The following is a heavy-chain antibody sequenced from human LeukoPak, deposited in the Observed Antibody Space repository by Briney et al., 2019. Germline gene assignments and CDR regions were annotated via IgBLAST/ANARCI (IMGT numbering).Heavy chain of an antibody. J-gene: IGHJ4*02. D-gene: IGHD6-13*01. V-gene: IGHV4-59*01. Sequence: PSETLSLTCAVSGDSNNNYYWSWIRQPPGKGLEWIGYISYSGSTNYNPSLKSRVTISVDTSKNQFSLKLSSVTAADTAVYYCARSPPSSSADDYCGQGTLVTVSS. CDR1: GDSNNNYY. CDR3: ARSPPSSSADDY. CDR2: ISYSGST.